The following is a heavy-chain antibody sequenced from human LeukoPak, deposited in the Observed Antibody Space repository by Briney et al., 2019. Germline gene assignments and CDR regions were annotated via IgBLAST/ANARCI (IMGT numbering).Heavy chain of an antibody. Sequence: ASVRVSCKASGYTFTTYAISWVRQAPGQGLEWMGWISAYYGNTTYAQKFQGRVTMTRDTSISTAYMELSRLRSDDTAVYYCARDRSSGFPWFGARDDYYYMDVWGKGTTVTVSS. CDR2: ISAYYGNT. CDR1: GYTFTTYA. V-gene: IGHV1-18*01. CDR3: ARDRSSGFPWFGARDDYYYMDV. J-gene: IGHJ6*03. D-gene: IGHD3-10*01.